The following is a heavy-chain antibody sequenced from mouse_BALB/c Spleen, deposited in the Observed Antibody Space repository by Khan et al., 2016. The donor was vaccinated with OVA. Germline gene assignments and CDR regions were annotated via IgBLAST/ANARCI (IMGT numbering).Heavy chain of an antibody. CDR1: GFNIKDYY. J-gene: IGHJ3*01. V-gene: IGHV14-1*02. Sequence: VQLKQSGAELVRPGALVKLSCKASGFNIKDYYMNWVKQRPEQGLEWIGWIDPENGDTIYDPKLQGKASITADTSSNTAYLQLSSLTFEDTAVYYCARRGYGNYWFAYWGQGTLVTVSA. D-gene: IGHD2-1*01. CDR3: ARRGYGNYWFAY. CDR2: IDPENGDT.